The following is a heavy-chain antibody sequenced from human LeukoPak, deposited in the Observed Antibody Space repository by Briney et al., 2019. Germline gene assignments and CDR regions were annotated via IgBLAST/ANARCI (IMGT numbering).Heavy chain of an antibody. V-gene: IGHV4-34*01. CDR2: INHSGST. D-gene: IGHD3-3*02. CDR1: GGSVSGYY. CDR3: ARAESIFGVVITWFDP. Sequence: PSETLSLTCAVYGGSVSGYYWGCIRQPPGKGLEWIGEINHSGSTNYNPSLKSRVTISVDTSKNQFSLKLSSVTAADTAVYYCARAESIFGVVITWFDPWGQGTLVTVSS. J-gene: IGHJ5*02.